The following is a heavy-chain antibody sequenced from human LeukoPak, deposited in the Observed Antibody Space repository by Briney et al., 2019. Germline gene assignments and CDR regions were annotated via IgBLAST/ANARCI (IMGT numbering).Heavy chain of an antibody. CDR3: TTPQRGDYGDYVSYYYGMDV. CDR1: GFTFSNAW. Sequence: GGSLRLSCAASGFTFSNAWMSWVRQAPGKGLEWVGRIKSKTDGRTTDYASPVKGIFIISIHDSKNTLYLQMNSLKTEDTAVYYCTTPQRGDYGDYVSYYYGMDVWGQGTTVTVSS. CDR2: IKSKTDGRTT. J-gene: IGHJ6*02. V-gene: IGHV3-15*01. D-gene: IGHD4-17*01.